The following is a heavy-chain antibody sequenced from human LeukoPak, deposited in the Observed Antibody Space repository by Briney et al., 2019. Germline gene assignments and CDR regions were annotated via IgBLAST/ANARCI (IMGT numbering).Heavy chain of an antibody. V-gene: IGHV3-74*01. CDR1: GFTFSSYA. J-gene: IGHJ3*02. D-gene: IGHD3-22*01. CDR2: INSDGSST. CDR3: ARDWRNYYDTGDI. Sequence: GGSLRLSCAASGFTFSSYAMSWVRQAPGKGLVWVSRINSDGSSTSCADSVKGRFTISRDNAKNTLYLQMNSLRAEDTAVYYCARDWRNYYDTGDIWGQGTMVTVSS.